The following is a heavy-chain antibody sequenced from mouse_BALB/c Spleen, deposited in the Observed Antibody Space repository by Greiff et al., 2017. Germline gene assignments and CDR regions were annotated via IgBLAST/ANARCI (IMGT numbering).Heavy chain of an antibody. CDR1: GFTFSSYG. D-gene: IGHD2-1*01. V-gene: IGHV5-6-3*01. CDR3: AREDGNYPY. J-gene: IGHJ3*01. Sequence: EVHLVESGGGLVQPGGSLKLSCAASGFTFSSYGMSWVRQTPDKRLELVATINSNGGSTYYPDSVKGRFTISRDNAKNTLYLQMSSLKSEDTAMYYCAREDGNYPYWGQGTLVTVSA. CDR2: INSNGGST.